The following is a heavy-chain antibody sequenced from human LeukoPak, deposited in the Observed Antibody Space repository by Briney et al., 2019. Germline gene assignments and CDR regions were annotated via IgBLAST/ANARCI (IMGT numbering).Heavy chain of an antibody. J-gene: IGHJ4*02. Sequence: ASVKVSCKASGYTFTSYGISWVRQAPGQGLEWMGWINPNSGGTNYAQKFQGRVTMTRDTSISTAYMELSRLRSDDTAVYYCARRKIFGEKQPADYWGQGTLVTVSS. CDR3: ARRKIFGEKQPADY. CDR2: INPNSGGT. V-gene: IGHV1-2*02. D-gene: IGHD3-3*01. CDR1: GYTFTSYG.